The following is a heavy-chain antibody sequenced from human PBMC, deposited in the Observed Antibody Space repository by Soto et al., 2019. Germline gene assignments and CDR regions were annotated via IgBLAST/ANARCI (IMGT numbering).Heavy chain of an antibody. CDR1: GGSISSYY. D-gene: IGHD5-18*01. J-gene: IGHJ4*02. Sequence: SETLSLTCAVSGGSISSYYWSWIRQPPGKGLEWIGYIYYSGNTNYNPSLKSRVTISVDTAKNQFSLKLSSVTAADTAVYYCARSSGYSYGRFDYWGQGTLVTVSS. V-gene: IGHV4-59*01. CDR2: IYYSGNT. CDR3: ARSSGYSYGRFDY.